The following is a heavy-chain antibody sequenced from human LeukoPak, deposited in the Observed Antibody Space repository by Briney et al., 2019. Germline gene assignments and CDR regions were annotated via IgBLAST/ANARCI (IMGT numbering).Heavy chain of an antibody. D-gene: IGHD6-13*01. V-gene: IGHV1-18*01. J-gene: IGHJ4*02. CDR1: GYTFTSYG. Sequence: ASVKVSCKTSGYTFTSYGIIWVRQAPGQGLEWMGWISAYNGNRNYAQRLQGRVTMTTDTSTSTAYMELRSLRSDDTAVYYCARGGPGWDSSSWYNYWGQGTLVTVSS. CDR2: ISAYNGNR. CDR3: ARGGPGWDSSSWYNY.